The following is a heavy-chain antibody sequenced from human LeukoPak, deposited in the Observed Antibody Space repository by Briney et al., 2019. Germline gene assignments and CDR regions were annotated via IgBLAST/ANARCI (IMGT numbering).Heavy chain of an antibody. CDR1: GFTFDDYA. CDR2: ISWNSGSI. V-gene: IGHV3-9*01. Sequence: PGGSLRLSCAASGFTFDDYAMHWVRQAPGKGLEWVSGISWNSGSIGYADSVKGRFTISRDNAKNSLYLQMNSLRAEDTALYYCAKGQYQLLPYYYYGMDVWGQGTTVTVSS. J-gene: IGHJ6*02. CDR3: AKGQYQLLPYYYYGMDV. D-gene: IGHD2-2*01.